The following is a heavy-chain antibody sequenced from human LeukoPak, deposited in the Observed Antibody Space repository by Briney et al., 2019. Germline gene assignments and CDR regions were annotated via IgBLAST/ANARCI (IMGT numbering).Heavy chain of an antibody. CDR2: INAGSGST. V-gene: IGHV1-3*03. CDR1: GYIFTYYV. D-gene: IGHD5-24*01. J-gene: IGHJ4*02. CDR3: VKDYNYVIDY. Sequence: SVKLSCKSSGYIFTYYVMHWVREAPAQRLEWMGWINAGSGSTKYSQEFQVRVTITRDTSANTAYMELSSLRSEDMAVYYCVKDYNYVIDYWGQGTLVTVSS.